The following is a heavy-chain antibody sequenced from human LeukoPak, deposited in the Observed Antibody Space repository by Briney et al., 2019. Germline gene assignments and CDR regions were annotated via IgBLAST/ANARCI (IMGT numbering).Heavy chain of an antibody. D-gene: IGHD2-2*01. J-gene: IGHJ4*02. CDR2: ISYDGSNK. CDR3: ARPPLRIPAALKY. V-gene: IGHV3-30*04. CDR1: GFTFSSYA. Sequence: GGSLRLSCAASGFTFSSYAMHWVRQAPGKGLEWVAVISYDGSNKYYADSVKGQFTISRDNSKNTLYLQMNSLRAEDTAVYYCARPPLRIPAALKYWGQGTLVTVSS.